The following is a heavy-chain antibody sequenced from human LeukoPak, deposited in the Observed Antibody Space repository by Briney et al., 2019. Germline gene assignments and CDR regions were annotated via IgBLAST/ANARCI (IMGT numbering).Heavy chain of an antibody. CDR3: ARVSSSSDFDY. Sequence: PSETLSLTCTVSGGSISSYYWSWIRQPPGRGLEWIGYIYYSGSTNYNPSLKSRVTISVDTSKNQFSLKLSSVTAADTAVYYCARVSSSSDFDYWGQGTLVTVSS. CDR2: IYYSGST. V-gene: IGHV4-59*01. D-gene: IGHD6-6*01. J-gene: IGHJ4*02. CDR1: GGSISSYY.